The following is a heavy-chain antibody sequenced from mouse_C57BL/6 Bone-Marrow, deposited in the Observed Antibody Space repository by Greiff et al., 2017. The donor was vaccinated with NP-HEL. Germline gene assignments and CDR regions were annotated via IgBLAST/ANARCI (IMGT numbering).Heavy chain of an antibody. Sequence: EVKLMESGAELVRPGASVKLSCTASGFNIKDDYMHWVKQRPEQGLEWIGWIDPENGDTEYASKFQGKATITADTSSNTAYLQLSSLTSEDTAVYYCTTGSTMVTTVDYWGQGTTLTVSS. CDR2: IDPENGDT. CDR3: TTGSTMVTTVDY. D-gene: IGHD2-2*01. CDR1: GFNIKDDY. J-gene: IGHJ2*01. V-gene: IGHV14-4*01.